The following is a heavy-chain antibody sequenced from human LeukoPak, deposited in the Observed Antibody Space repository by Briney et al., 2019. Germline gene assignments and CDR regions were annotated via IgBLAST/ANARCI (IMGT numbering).Heavy chain of an antibody. D-gene: IGHD3-22*01. J-gene: IGHJ6*02. V-gene: IGHV1-18*01. CDR3: AREYYYDSSGYYHYYYGMDV. CDR2: ISAYNGNT. Sequence: GASVKVSCKASGYTFTSYGISWVRQAPGQGLEWMGWISAYNGNTNYAQKLQGRVTMTTDTSTSTAYMELRSLRSDDTAVYYCAREYYYDSSGYYHYYYGMDVWGQGTTVTVSS. CDR1: GYTFTSYG.